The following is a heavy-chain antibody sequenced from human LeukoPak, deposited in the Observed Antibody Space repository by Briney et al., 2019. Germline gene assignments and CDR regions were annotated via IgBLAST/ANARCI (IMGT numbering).Heavy chain of an antibody. Sequence: PGGSLRLSCAASGFTFSSYSMNWVRQAPGKGLEWVSSISSSSYIYYADSVKGRFTISRDNAKNSLYLQMNSLRAEDTAVYYCARDEYVDTAMAWGQGTLVTVSS. J-gene: IGHJ5*02. D-gene: IGHD5-18*01. CDR3: ARDEYVDTAMA. CDR1: GFTFSSYS. V-gene: IGHV3-21*01. CDR2: ISSSSYI.